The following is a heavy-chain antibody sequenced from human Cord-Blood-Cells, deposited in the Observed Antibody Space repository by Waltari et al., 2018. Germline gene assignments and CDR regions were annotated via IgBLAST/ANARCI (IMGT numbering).Heavy chain of an antibody. Sequence: QVQLVESGGGVVQPGRSLRLSCAASGFTFSSYAMHWVRQARGKGLEGVAVIAYEGSNRYYADSVKGRFNISRDNSKNTRYLQMNSLSAEDTAVYYCARDVYAAAATGFDYWGQGTLVTVSS. V-gene: IGHV3-30*04. CDR1: GFTFSSYA. J-gene: IGHJ4*02. CDR3: ARDVYAAAATGFDY. CDR2: IAYEGSNR. D-gene: IGHD2-2*01.